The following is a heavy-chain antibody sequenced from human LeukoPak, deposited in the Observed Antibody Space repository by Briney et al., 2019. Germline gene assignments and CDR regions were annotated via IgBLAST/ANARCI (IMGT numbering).Heavy chain of an antibody. V-gene: IGHV3-33*01. J-gene: IGHJ3*02. CDR1: GFTFSKYG. CDR3: ARVAGFSSGWYAFDI. Sequence: GGSLRLSCVASGFTFSKYGMHWVCQAPGRGLEWVAAMWSDGSNRYHADSVKGRFTIARDNPKNTLYLQMNSLRAEDTAVYYCARVAGFSSGWYAFDIWGQGTMVTVSS. D-gene: IGHD6-19*01. CDR2: MWSDGSNR.